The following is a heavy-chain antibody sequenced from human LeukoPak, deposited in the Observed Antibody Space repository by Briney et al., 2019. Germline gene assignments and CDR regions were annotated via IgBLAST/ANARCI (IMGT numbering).Heavy chain of an antibody. V-gene: IGHV4-39*01. Sequence: PSETLSLTCTVSGDSISRSTYYWSWIRQPPGKGLEWIGEINHSGSANYNPSLKSRVTISVDTSKSQFSLKLSSVTAADTAVYYCATHCSGWSPPDYWGQGTLVTVSS. CDR2: INHSGSA. CDR1: GDSISRSTYY. J-gene: IGHJ4*02. CDR3: ATHCSGWSPPDY. D-gene: IGHD6-19*01.